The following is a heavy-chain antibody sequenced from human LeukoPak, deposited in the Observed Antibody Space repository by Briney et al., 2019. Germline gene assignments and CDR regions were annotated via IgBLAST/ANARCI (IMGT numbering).Heavy chain of an antibody. Sequence: GGSLRLSCAASGFTFSSYSMNWVRQAPGKGLEWVSYISSSSSTIYYADSVKGRFTISRDNAKNTLYLQMNSLRAEDTAVYYCASEIYGSGSLHWGQGTLVTVSS. D-gene: IGHD3-10*01. CDR1: GFTFSSYS. V-gene: IGHV3-48*01. CDR3: ASEIYGSGSLH. CDR2: ISSSSSTI. J-gene: IGHJ4*02.